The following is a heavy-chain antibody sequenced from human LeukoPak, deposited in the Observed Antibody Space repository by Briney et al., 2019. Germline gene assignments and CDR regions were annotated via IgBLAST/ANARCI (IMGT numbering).Heavy chain of an antibody. Sequence: ASVKVSCKASGYTFTSYDINWVRQATGQGLEWMGWMNPNSGNTGYAQKFQGRVTVTRNTSISTAYMELSSLRSEDTAVYYCARGRTYYYGSGRSWFDPWGQGTLVTVSS. D-gene: IGHD3-10*01. V-gene: IGHV1-8*03. CDR2: MNPNSGNT. CDR1: GYTFTSYD. CDR3: ARGRTYYYGSGRSWFDP. J-gene: IGHJ5*02.